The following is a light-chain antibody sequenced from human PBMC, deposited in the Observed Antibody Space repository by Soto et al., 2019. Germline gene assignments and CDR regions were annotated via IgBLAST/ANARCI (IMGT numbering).Light chain of an antibody. CDR3: SSYTSTITRV. CDR2: DVS. V-gene: IGLV2-14*01. CDR1: XXDVGGYNS. J-gene: IGLJ1*01. Sequence: QSALTQPASVSGSPGQSITISCTGXXXDVGGYNSVSWYQQHPGKAPKVMIYDVSYRPSGVSNRFSGSKSGNTASLTISGLQAEDEADYYCSSYTSTITRVFGTGTKLTVL.